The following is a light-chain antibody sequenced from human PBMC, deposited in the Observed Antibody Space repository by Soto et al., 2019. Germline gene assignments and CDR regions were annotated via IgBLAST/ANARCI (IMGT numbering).Light chain of an antibody. V-gene: IGLV2-14*01. CDR2: DVT. J-gene: IGLJ2*01. Sequence: QSVLTQPASVSGSPGQSITISCTGTSSDVGLYNYVSWYQQHPGKAPKLMIYDVTNRPSGVSNRFSGSKSGNTASLTISGLQAEDEADYYCSSYTSSSTLVFGGGTKLTVL. CDR1: SSDVGLYNY. CDR3: SSYTSSSTLV.